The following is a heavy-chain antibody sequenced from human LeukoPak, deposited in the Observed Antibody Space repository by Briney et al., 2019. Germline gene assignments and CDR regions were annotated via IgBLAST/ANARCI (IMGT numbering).Heavy chain of an antibody. CDR3: ARPHFDSSGYEFDY. V-gene: IGHV5-51*01. Sequence: GASLQISCKGSGYVFTSYWIGWVRQLPGKGLEWMGIIYPGDSDTRYSPSFQGQVTISADKSLRTAYLQWSSLKASDTAMYYCARPHFDSSGYEFDYWGQGTLVTVSS. CDR2: IYPGDSDT. J-gene: IGHJ4*02. CDR1: GYVFTSYW. D-gene: IGHD3-22*01.